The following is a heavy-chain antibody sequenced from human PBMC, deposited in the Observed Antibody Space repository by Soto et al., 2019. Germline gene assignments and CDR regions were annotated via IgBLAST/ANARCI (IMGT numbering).Heavy chain of an antibody. CDR2: INPSGART. CDR3: VRDECSGGRGYFY. D-gene: IGHD2-15*01. J-gene: IGHJ4*02. V-gene: IGHV1-46*03. CDR1: GYTFIGYN. Sequence: QVQLVQSGAEVKKPGASVKVSCKASGYTFIGYNMHWVRQAPGQGLEWTGMINPSGARTSYAQKCQGRVTTTRDTATSTVYMEVRSLRPDDAAVYYCVRDECSGGRGYFYWGKGTVVTVSS.